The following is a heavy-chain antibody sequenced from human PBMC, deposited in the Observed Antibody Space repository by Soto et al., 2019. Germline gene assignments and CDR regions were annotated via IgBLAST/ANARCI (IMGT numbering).Heavy chain of an antibody. CDR3: ARGAAFWFDP. V-gene: IGHV4-59*01. Sequence: QVQLQESGPGLVKPSETLSLTCSVSGASLASYYWGWIRLSPGKGLEWIAYIYDSGITMYNPSLRSLFTMSVDTSKNQFSLNLTSVTAADTAVYYCARGAAFWFDPWGQGTLVTVSS. CDR2: IYDSGIT. D-gene: IGHD2-15*01. CDR1: GASLASYY. J-gene: IGHJ5*02.